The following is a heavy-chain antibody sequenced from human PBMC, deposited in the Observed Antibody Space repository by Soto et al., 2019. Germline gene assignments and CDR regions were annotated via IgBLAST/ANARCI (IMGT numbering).Heavy chain of an antibody. CDR1: GFTFDDYA. CDR3: AKDRQCLVRGDYFDY. CDR2: ISWNSGSI. D-gene: IGHD6-19*01. V-gene: IGHV3-9*01. J-gene: IGHJ4*02. Sequence: EVQLVESGGGLVQPGRSLRLSCAASGFTFDDYAMHWVRQAPGKGLEWVSGISWNSGSIGYADSVKGRFTISRDNAKNSLYLQMNSLRAEDTALYYCAKDRQCLVRGDYFDYWGQGTLVTVSS.